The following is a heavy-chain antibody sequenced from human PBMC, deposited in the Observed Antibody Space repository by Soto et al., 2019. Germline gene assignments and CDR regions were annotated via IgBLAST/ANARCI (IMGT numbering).Heavy chain of an antibody. D-gene: IGHD4-17*01. CDR2: IYYSGST. Sequence: QVQLQESGPGLVKPSETLSLTCTVSGGSISSYYWSWIRQPPGKGLEWIGYIYYSGSTNYNPSLKSRVTISVDTSKNQFSLKLSSVTAADTAVYYCARSDYGDYVVFDYWGQGTLVTVSS. V-gene: IGHV4-59*01. CDR1: GGSISSYY. J-gene: IGHJ4*02. CDR3: ARSDYGDYVVFDY.